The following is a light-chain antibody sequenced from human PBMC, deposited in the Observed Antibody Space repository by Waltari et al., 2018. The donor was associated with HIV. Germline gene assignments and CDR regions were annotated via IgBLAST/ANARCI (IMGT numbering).Light chain of an antibody. CDR3: MLWHSSAWV. V-gene: IGLV5-45*02. CDR1: IGVNVRSYR. J-gene: IGLJ3*02. Sequence: QAVLTQPSSLSASPGASASLTCTFRIGVNVRSYRVYWYQQKPGSPPQYLLRYKSDSDKHQGSGVPSLFSGSKDASANAAILVISGLQPEDEADYYCMLWHSSAWVFGGGTKLTVL. CDR2: YKSDSDK.